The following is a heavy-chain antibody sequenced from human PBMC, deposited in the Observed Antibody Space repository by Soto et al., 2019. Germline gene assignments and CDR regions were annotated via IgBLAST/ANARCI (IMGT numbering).Heavy chain of an antibody. Sequence: SETLSLTCTVSGGSISSYYWSWIRQPPGKGLEWIGYIYYSGSTHYNPSLKSRVTISVDTSKNQFSLKLSSVTAADTAVYYCARGGLPLGSFDYRGQQTLVTVPS. D-gene: IGHD7-27*01. CDR3: ARGGLPLGSFDY. V-gene: IGHV4-59*01. J-gene: IGHJ4*02. CDR2: IYYSGST. CDR1: GGSISSYY.